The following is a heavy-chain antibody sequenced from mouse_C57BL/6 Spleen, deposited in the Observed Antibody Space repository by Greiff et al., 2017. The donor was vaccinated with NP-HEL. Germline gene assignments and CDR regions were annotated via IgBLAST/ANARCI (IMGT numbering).Heavy chain of an antibody. D-gene: IGHD2-4*01. J-gene: IGHJ4*01. CDR3: ARGRLRRAMDY. Sequence: EVQVVESGGDLVKPGGSLKLSCEASGFTFSSYGMSWVRQTPDKRLEWVATISSGGSYTYYPDSVKGRFTISRDNAKNTLYLQMSSLKSEDTAMYYCARGRLRRAMDYWGQGTSVTVSS. CDR2: ISSGGSYT. CDR1: GFTFSSYG. V-gene: IGHV5-6*01.